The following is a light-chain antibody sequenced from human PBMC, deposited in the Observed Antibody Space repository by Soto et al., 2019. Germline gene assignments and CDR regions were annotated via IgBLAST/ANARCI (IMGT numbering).Light chain of an antibody. V-gene: IGLV2-23*02. CDR2: EVS. CDR3: CSYARGSTLYV. J-gene: IGLJ1*01. CDR1: SSDVGSYNL. Sequence: QSALTQPASVSGSPGQSITVSCTGTSSDVGSYNLVSWYQHHPGNAPKLIIYEVSKRPSGVSYRFSGSKSGNTASLTISGLQDKDEADYYCCSYARGSTLYVFGSGTKVTVL.